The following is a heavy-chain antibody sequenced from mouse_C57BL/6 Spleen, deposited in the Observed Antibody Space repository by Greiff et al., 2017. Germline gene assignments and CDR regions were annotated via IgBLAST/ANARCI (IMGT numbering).Heavy chain of an antibody. V-gene: IGHV1-15*01. CDR3: TRWRDGYYGFDY. Sequence: VKLVESGAELVRPGASVTLSCKASGYTFTDYEMHWVKQTPVHGLEWIGAIDPETGGTAYNQKFKGKAILTADKSSSTAYMELRSLTSEDSAVYYCTRWRDGYYGFDYWGQGTTLTVSS. CDR1: GYTFTDYE. D-gene: IGHD2-3*01. CDR2: IDPETGGT. J-gene: IGHJ2*01.